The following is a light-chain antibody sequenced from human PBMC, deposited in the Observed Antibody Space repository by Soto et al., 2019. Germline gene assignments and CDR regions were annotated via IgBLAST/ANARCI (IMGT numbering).Light chain of an antibody. CDR2: GAS. J-gene: IGKJ5*01. CDR3: QQYGSSPPIT. V-gene: IGKV3-20*01. CDR1: QTVSSTF. Sequence: EIVLTQSPGTLSLSPGERATLSCRASQTVSSTFLAWYQQKPGQAPRLLIYGASNRATGIPDRFSGSGSGTDFTLTISRLEPEDFAVDYCQQYGSSPPITFGQGTRLEIK.